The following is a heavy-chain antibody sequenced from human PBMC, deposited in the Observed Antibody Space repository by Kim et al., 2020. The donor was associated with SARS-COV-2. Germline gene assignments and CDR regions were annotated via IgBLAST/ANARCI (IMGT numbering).Heavy chain of an antibody. Sequence: YAQKFPGSVTITSDESTSTASVALRSLRSEDTAVYYCARRGARYYYGMDVWGQGTTVTVSS. J-gene: IGHJ6*02. D-gene: IGHD3-16*01. CDR3: ARRGARYYYGMDV. V-gene: IGHV1-69*01.